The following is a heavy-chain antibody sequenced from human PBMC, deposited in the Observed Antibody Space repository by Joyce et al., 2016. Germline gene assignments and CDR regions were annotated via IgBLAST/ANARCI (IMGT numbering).Heavy chain of an antibody. CDR2: IGTAGDP. J-gene: IGHJ3*02. CDR3: ARERGGGMSAFDI. Sequence: EVQLVEAGGALVQPGGSLRLSCAASGFTFSAYEMHWFRQTTGKGLEWVSAIGTAGDPYYAGSVKGRFTISRENAKSSLFLQMNSLRAEDTAVYYCARERGGGMSAFDIWGQGTMVTVSS. V-gene: IGHV3-13*05. CDR1: GFTFSAYE. D-gene: IGHD3-16*01.